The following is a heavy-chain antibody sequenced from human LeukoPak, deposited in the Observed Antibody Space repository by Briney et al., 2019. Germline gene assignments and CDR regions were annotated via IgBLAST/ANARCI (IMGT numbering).Heavy chain of an antibody. CDR1: GFTFDDFG. J-gene: IGHJ4*02. V-gene: IGHV3-20*04. CDR2: INWNSDIT. CDR3: SRGYDVLTGSFDY. Sequence: RSGGPLRLSCAASGFTFDDFGMSWVRQAPGKGLEWVSGINWNSDITVYADSVKGRFTISRDNAKNSLDLQMNSLRDEDTALYYCSRGYDVLTGSFDYWGQGTLVTVSS. D-gene: IGHD3-9*01.